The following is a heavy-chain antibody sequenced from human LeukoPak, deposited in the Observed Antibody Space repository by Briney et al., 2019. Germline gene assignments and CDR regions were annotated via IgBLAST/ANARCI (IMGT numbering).Heavy chain of an antibody. CDR1: GFTFSSYA. Sequence: PGGSLRLSCAASGFTFSSYAMSWIRQAPGKGLEWVSYISSSSSYTNYADSVKGRFTISRDNAKNSLYLQMNSLRAEDTAVYYCARDLRGYYDKLGSFDPWGQGTLVTVSS. V-gene: IGHV3-11*05. D-gene: IGHD3-22*01. CDR3: ARDLRGYYDKLGSFDP. CDR2: ISSSSSYT. J-gene: IGHJ5*02.